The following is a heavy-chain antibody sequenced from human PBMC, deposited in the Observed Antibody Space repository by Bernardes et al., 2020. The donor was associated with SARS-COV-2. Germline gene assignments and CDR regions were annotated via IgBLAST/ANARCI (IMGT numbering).Heavy chain of an antibody. Sequence: GGSLRLSCAASGFTFTNAWMRWVRQAPGKGLEWVGRIKSNTDGGTADHAAPLKGRFTISRDDSRNTLYLQMNSLEIEDTAVYFCITVTEPRGYWGQGTLVTVSS. CDR1: GFTFTNAW. CDR3: ITVTEPRGY. J-gene: IGHJ4*02. CDR2: IKSNTDGGTA. D-gene: IGHD2-21*02. V-gene: IGHV3-15*01.